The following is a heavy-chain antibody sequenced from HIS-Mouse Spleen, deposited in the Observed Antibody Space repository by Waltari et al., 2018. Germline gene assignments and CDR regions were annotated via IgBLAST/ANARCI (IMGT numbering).Heavy chain of an antibody. V-gene: IGHV3-7*01. CDR3: AREIRAFDY. Sequence: EVQLVESGGGLVQPGGSLRLSCAASGFTFSSYWMRWVRQAAGKGVGWVANIKEDGREKYYVDSVKGRFTISRDNAKNSLYLQMNSLRAEDTAVYYCAREIRAFDYWGQGTLVTVSS. CDR1: GFTFSSYW. CDR2: IKEDGREK. J-gene: IGHJ4*02.